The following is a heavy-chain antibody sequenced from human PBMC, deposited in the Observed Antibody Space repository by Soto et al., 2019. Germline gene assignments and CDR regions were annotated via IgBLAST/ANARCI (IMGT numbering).Heavy chain of an antibody. D-gene: IGHD3-22*01. V-gene: IGHV3-30*18. J-gene: IGHJ6*02. CDR3: AKDQGTTMVVEYYYYGMDV. Sequence: QVQLVESGGGMVQPGRSLRLSCAASGFTFSSYGMHWVRQAPGKGLEWVAVISYDGSNKYYADSVKGRFTISRDNSKNTLYLQMNSLRAEDTAVYYCAKDQGTTMVVEYYYYGMDVWGQGTTVTVSS. CDR1: GFTFSSYG. CDR2: ISYDGSNK.